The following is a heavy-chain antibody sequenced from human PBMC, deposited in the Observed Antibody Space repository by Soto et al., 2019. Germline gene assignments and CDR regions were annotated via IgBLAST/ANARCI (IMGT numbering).Heavy chain of an antibody. CDR1: GGSISSRSYY. CDR2: IYYSGST. CDR3: ARSSAWYSNWFDP. V-gene: IGHV4-39*01. Sequence: NXSETLSLTCTVSGGSISSRSYYWGWIRQPPGKGLEWIGSIYYSGSTYYSPSLKSRVTISVDTSKNQFSLKLSSVTAADTAVYYCARSSAWYSNWFDPWGQGTLVTVSS. J-gene: IGHJ5*02. D-gene: IGHD6-13*01.